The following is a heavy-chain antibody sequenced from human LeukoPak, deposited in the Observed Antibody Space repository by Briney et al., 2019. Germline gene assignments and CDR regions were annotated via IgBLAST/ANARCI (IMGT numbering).Heavy chain of an antibody. CDR1: GGSISSSSYY. V-gene: IGHV4-39*07. J-gene: IGHJ5*02. CDR2: IYYSGST. D-gene: IGHD2-2*01. Sequence: SETLSLTCTVSGGSISSSSYYWGWIRQPPGKGLEWIGSIYYSGSTYYNPSLKSRVTISVDTSKNQFSLKLSSVTAADTAVYYCAREDACSSTSCYTNNWFDPWGQGILVTVSS. CDR3: AREDACSSTSCYTNNWFDP.